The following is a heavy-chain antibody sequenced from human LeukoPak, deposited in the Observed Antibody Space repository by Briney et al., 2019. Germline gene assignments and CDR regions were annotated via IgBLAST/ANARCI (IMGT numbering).Heavy chain of an antibody. Sequence: GGSLRLSCAASGFTFNTYGMHWVRQAPGKGLEWVAVIASDGRDKKYADSVKGRFTITRDNSKSILYLQMNSLRAEDTAVYYCAKDGARGAAKYYFDYWGQGTLVTVSS. CDR1: GFTFNTYG. J-gene: IGHJ4*02. CDR2: IASDGRDK. V-gene: IGHV3-30*18. D-gene: IGHD6-13*01. CDR3: AKDGARGAAKYYFDY.